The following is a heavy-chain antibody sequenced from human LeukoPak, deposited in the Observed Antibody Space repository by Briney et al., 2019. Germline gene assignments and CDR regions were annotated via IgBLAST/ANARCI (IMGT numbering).Heavy chain of an antibody. CDR3: ASWMDV. Sequence: SQTLSLTCAISGDSVPINSAAWNWIRQSPSRGLEWLGRTYYRSTWYTDYAASVKSRIIINPDTSKNQFSLHLNSVTPDDTAVYYCASWMDVWGQGTTVTVSS. V-gene: IGHV6-1*01. CDR1: GDSVPINSAA. J-gene: IGHJ6*02. CDR2: TYYRSTWYT.